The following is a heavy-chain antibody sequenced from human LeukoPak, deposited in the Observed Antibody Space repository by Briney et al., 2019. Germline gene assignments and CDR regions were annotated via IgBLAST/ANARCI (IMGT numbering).Heavy chain of an antibody. D-gene: IGHD3-22*01. CDR1: GGTFSSYA. CDR3: ARDGYYYDSSGYYSFDY. V-gene: IGHV1-69*04. CDR2: IIPILGIA. Sequence: SVKVSCKASGGTFSSYAISWVRQAPGQGLEWMGRIIPILGIANYAQRFQGRVTITADKSTSTAYMELSSLRSEDTAVYYCARDGYYYDSSGYYSFDYWGQGTLVTVSS. J-gene: IGHJ4*02.